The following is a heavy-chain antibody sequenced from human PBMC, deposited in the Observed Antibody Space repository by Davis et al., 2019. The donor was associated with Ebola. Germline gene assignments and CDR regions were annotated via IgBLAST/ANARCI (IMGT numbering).Heavy chain of an antibody. J-gene: IGHJ4*02. CDR1: GYIFTTYA. D-gene: IGHD6-19*01. V-gene: IGHV1-3*01. CDR3: ARATFGYNSGWYADY. Sequence: AASVKVSCKASGYIFTTYAMHWVRQAPGQRLEWMGWVHGGNGNTKYSQRFQGRVTITTDTSASTAYLDLSSLRSDDTAVFYCARATFGYNSGWYADYWGQGTLVTVPS. CDR2: VHGGNGNT.